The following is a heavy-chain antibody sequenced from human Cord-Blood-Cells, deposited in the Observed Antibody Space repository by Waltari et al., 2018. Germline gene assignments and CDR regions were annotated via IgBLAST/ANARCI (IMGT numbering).Heavy chain of an antibody. CDR3: ARGGDYSNAFDI. D-gene: IGHD4-4*01. CDR1: GFTFSSYW. V-gene: IGHV3-74*01. CDR2: IKSDGSST. Sequence: EVQLVESGGGLVQPGGSLRLSCAASGFTFSSYWMHWVRQAPGKGLVWVSRIKSDGSSTSYADSVNGRFTISRDNAKNTLYLQMNSLRAEDTAVYYCARGGDYSNAFDIWGQGTMVTVSS. J-gene: IGHJ3*02.